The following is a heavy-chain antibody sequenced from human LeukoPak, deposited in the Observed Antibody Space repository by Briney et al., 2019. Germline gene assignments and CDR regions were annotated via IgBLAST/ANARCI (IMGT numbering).Heavy chain of an antibody. CDR2: ISSGSTTI. J-gene: IGHJ4*02. V-gene: IGHV3-48*04. CDR3: ARDRPVNF. CDR1: GFSFSIYN. Sequence: PGGSLRPSWAPAGFSFSIYNMDWVRQPPGKGLEWISYISSGSTTIYYADSVKGRFTISRDNAKNSLFLQMSSLRAEDTAVYYCARDRPVNFWGQGTLVTVSS.